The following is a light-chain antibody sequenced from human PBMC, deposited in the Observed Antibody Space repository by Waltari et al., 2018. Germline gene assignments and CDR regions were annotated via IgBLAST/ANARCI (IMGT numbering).Light chain of an antibody. CDR2: ENN. J-gene: IGLJ3*02. CDR1: DFKLEKKF. CDR3: GTWDTNLSAWV. Sequence: QSVLTQPPSVSAAPGQKVTISCSGSDFKLEKKFVSWYQQLPGTAPKLLIFENNRRPSGFPNRFSGSKSGTSATLGITGLQTGDEADYYCGTWDTNLSAWVFGGGTKLTVL. V-gene: IGLV1-51*02.